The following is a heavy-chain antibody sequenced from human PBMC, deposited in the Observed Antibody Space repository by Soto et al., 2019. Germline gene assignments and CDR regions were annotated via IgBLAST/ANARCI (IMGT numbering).Heavy chain of an antibody. V-gene: IGHV1-3*04. CDR1: GYTFSKYA. Sequence: QVQLVQSGAEVKKPGASVKLSCKTSGYTFSKYAWQWVRQAPGQTLEWMGWSHTGDGDTKYSQKFRDRLTITSDTSAGTAYLELRSLRSEDTAMYYCARVPRYASDVVPVPAVMFADWFGPWGQGTLVTVSS. CDR2: SHTGDGDT. D-gene: IGHD2-2*01. J-gene: IGHJ5*02. CDR3: ARVPRYASDVVPVPAVMFADWFGP.